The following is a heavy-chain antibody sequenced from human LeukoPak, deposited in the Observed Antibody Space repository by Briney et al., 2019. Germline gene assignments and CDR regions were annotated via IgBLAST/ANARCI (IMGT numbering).Heavy chain of an antibody. Sequence: GASVKVSCKASGGTFSSYAISWVRQAPGRGLEWMGRIIPIFGIANYAQKFQGRVTMTTDTSTSTAYMELRSLRSDDTAVYYCARVPTHSTRFDYWGQGTLVTVSS. CDR3: ARVPTHSTRFDY. CDR2: IIPIFGIA. CDR1: GGTFSSYA. J-gene: IGHJ4*02. D-gene: IGHD5/OR15-5a*01. V-gene: IGHV1-69*04.